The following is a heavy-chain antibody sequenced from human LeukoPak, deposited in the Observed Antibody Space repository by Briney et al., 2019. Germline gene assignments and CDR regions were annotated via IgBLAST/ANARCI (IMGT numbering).Heavy chain of an antibody. Sequence: SETLSLTCTVSGDSISSCGYFWSWIRQHPGKGLEWIGYIYFSGSTYYNPSLKSRLTISSDTSKNQFSLRLSSVTAADTAVYYCASGSSSGFIDYWGQGTLVTVSS. V-gene: IGHV4-31*03. D-gene: IGHD3-22*01. CDR2: IYFSGST. CDR3: ASGSSSGFIDY. CDR1: GDSISSCGYF. J-gene: IGHJ4*02.